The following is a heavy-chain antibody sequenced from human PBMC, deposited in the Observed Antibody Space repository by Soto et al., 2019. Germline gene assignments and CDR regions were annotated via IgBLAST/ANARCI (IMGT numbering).Heavy chain of an antibody. V-gene: IGHV1-2*02. CDR1: GYTFTGYY. CDR3: ARALRTKKDIVVVPAAIRIDY. J-gene: IGHJ4*02. D-gene: IGHD2-2*01. Sequence: ASVKVSCKASGYTFTGYYMHWVRQAPGQGLEWMGWINPNSGGTNYAQKFQGRVTMTRDTSISTAYMELSRLRSDDTAVYYCARALRTKKDIVVVPAAIRIDYWGQGSLVT. CDR2: INPNSGGT.